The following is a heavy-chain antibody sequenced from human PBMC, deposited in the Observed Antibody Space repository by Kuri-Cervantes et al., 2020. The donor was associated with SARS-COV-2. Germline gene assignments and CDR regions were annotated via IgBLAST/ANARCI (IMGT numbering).Heavy chain of an antibody. V-gene: IGHV3-30*03. J-gene: IGHJ2*01. D-gene: IGHD3-22*01. CDR3: ARDSDTTGYYWYFDL. CDR2: TSADRTKE. Sequence: GGSLRLSCAASEFSFSNYAMHWVRQAPGKGLEWVAATSADRTKEYYLDSVKGRFAISRDNSKNTVYLQINSLRAEDTAVYYCARDSDTTGYYWYFDLWGRGTLVTVSS. CDR1: EFSFSNYA.